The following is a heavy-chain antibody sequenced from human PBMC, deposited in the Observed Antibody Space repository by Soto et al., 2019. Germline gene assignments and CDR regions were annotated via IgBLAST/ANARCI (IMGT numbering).Heavy chain of an antibody. CDR1: GFTFYDYT. V-gene: IGHV3-43*01. D-gene: IGHD6-6*01. CDR2: ISWDGGST. CDR3: AKDVIAARPYYYFGLDA. Sequence: GGSLRLSCAASGFTFYDYTMHWVRQVPGRGLEWVSLISWDGGSTYYADSVKGRFTISRDNSKNSLYLQMNSLRTDDTALYYCAKDVIAARPYYYFGLDAWCQGTTVTVSS. J-gene: IGHJ6*02.